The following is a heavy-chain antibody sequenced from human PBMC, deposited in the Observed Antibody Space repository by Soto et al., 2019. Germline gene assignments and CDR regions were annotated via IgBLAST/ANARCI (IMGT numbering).Heavy chain of an antibody. D-gene: IGHD7-27*01. V-gene: IGHV4-61*03. J-gene: IGHJ6*02. Sequence: TLSLTCIVSGDSVTSGSYYWTWLRQPPGKGLEWIGYISYTGRTKYNPSLQSRVTISVDTSKNDFSLNQSSVTAADTAVYFCAREWGLLPYYVMNVWGHGTAVTVSS. CDR2: ISYTGRT. CDR3: AREWGLLPYYVMNV. CDR1: GDSVTSGSYY.